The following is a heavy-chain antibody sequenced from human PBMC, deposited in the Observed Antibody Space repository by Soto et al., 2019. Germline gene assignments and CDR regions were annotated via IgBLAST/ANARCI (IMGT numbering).Heavy chain of an antibody. J-gene: IGHJ5*02. CDR1: GYSFTNYY. V-gene: IGHV1-46*01. D-gene: IGHD1-26*01. CDR2: INPSGGST. Sequence: QVQLVQSGAEVKKPGASVNVSCKASGYSFTNYYMHWVRQAPGQGLEWMGTINPSGGSTSYAQKFQGRVTMTRDTSTSTVYMEVKSLNSEDTALYYCVRVGSGSFYSWFDPWGQGTVVTVSS. CDR3: VRVGSGSFYSWFDP.